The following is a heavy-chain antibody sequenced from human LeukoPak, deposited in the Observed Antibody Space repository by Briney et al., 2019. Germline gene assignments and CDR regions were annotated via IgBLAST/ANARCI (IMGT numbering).Heavy chain of an antibody. CDR2: IKQDGSEK. J-gene: IGHJ4*02. D-gene: IGHD4-17*01. Sequence: GGSLRLSCAASGFTFSSYWMSWVRQAPGKGLEWVANIKQDGSEKSYVDSVKGRFTISRDNTKNSLYLQMSSLRAEDTAVYYCARGQTTMTNWGQGTLVTVS. CDR3: ARGQTTMTN. V-gene: IGHV3-7*03. CDR1: GFTFSSYW.